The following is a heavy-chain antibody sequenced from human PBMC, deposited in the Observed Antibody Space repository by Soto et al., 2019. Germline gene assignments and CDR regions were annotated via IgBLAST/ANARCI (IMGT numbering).Heavy chain of an antibody. CDR3: ARVYYDFWSGYFAWFDP. V-gene: IGHV4-31*11. Sequence: PSETLSLTCAVSGGSISSGGYYWSWIRQHPRKGLEWIGYIYYSGSTYYNPSLKSRVTLSVDTSKNQFSLKLSSVTAADTAVYYCARVYYDFWSGYFAWFDPWGQGTLVTVSS. CDR1: GGSISSGGYY. D-gene: IGHD3-3*01. CDR2: IYYSGST. J-gene: IGHJ5*02.